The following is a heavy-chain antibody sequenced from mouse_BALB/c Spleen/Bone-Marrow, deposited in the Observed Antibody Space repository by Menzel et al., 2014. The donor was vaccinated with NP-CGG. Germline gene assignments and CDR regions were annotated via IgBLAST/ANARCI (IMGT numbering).Heavy chain of an antibody. CDR1: GYTFTSYY. J-gene: IGHJ2*01. CDR2: TNPSSGAN. CDR3: TSEGNIDVFDY. D-gene: IGHD2-1*01. V-gene: IGHV1S16*01. Sequence: VQLQQSGPDLVEPSASLTLSCTASGYTFTSYYMFWVNQRPGKGLEWLGGTNPSSGANSFNEKFNSMTTLNVNKYSRVVFMQLSIQTSDDSAVYCGTSEGNIDVFDYWGQGTTITVSS.